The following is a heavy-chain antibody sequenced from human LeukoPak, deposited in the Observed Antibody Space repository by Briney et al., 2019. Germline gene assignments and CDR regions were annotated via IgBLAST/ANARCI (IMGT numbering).Heavy chain of an antibody. CDR1: RGTFSSYA. CDR2: IIPILGIA. V-gene: IGHV1-69*04. CDR3: AFTMIVPTVWY. D-gene: IGHD3-22*01. Sequence: ASVKVSCKASRGTFSSYAISWLRQAPGQGLEWMGRIIPILGIANYAQKFQGRVTITADKSTSTAYMELSSLRSEDTAVYYCAFTMIVPTVWYWGQGTLVTVSS. J-gene: IGHJ4*02.